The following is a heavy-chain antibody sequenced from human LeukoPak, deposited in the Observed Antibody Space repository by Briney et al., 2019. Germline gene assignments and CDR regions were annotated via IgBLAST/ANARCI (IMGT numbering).Heavy chain of an antibody. CDR2: INHSGST. CDR3: ARHSRDILTGYYRYYFDY. D-gene: IGHD3-9*01. Sequence: SETLSLTCAVYGGSFSGYYWSWIRQPPGKGLEWIGEINHSGSTNYNPSLKSRVTISVDTSKNQFSLKLSSVTAADTAVYYCARHSRDILTGYYRYYFDYWGQGTLVTVSS. J-gene: IGHJ4*02. CDR1: GGSFSGYY. V-gene: IGHV4-34*01.